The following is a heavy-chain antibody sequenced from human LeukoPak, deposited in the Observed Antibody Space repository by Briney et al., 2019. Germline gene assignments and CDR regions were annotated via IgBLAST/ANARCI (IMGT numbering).Heavy chain of an antibody. CDR1: GFSFSDAW. D-gene: IGHD3-16*02. CDR3: ARDTITFGGVIVIGDYFDY. V-gene: IGHV3-30-3*01. CDR2: ISYDGSNK. J-gene: IGHJ4*02. Sequence: GGSLRLSCAASGFSFSDAWMNWVRQAPGKGLEWVAVISYDGSNKYYADSVKGRFTISRDNAKNSLYLQMNSLRAEDTAVYYCARDTITFGGVIVIGDYFDYWGQGTLVTVSS.